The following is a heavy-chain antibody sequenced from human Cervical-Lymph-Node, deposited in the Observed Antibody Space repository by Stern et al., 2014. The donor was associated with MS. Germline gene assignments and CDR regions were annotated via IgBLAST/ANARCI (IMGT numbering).Heavy chain of an antibody. CDR1: GFTFSMYD. CDR3: ARGKNLLVFPRNYGLDV. J-gene: IGHJ6*02. D-gene: IGHD2-8*01. Sequence: EVQLVESGGGLVQPGGSLRLSCAASGFTFSMYDMHWVRQAAGQGLEWVSAIGTGSDTHYAVSVKGRFTISREYATSSLYLQMNSLRAGDTGVYYCARGKNLLVFPRNYGLDVWGQGTTVTVSS. V-gene: IGHV3-13*01. CDR2: IGTGSDT.